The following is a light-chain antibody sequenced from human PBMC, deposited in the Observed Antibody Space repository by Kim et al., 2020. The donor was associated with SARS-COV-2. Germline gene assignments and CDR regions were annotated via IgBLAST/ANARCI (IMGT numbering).Light chain of an antibody. V-gene: IGKV3-20*01. Sequence: SPGERATRSCRASQSVSSSYLAWYQQKPGQAPRLLIYGASSRATGIPDRFSGSVSGTDFTLTISRLEPEDFAVYYCQQYGSSPMYTFGQGTKLEI. J-gene: IGKJ2*01. CDR3: QQYGSSPMYT. CDR1: QSVSSSY. CDR2: GAS.